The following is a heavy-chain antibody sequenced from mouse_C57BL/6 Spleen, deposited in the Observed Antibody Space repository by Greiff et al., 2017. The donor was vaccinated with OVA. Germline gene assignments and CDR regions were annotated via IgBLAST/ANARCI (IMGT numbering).Heavy chain of an antibody. V-gene: IGHV1-69*01. CDR2: IDPSDSYT. Sequence: QVQLQQPGAELVMPGASVKLSCKASGYTFTSYWMHWVKQRPGQGLEWIGEIDPSDSYTNYNQKFKGKSTLTVDKSSSTAYMQLSSLTSEDSAVYYCARDPTTRNYWGQGTTLTVSS. CDR1: GYTFTSYW. D-gene: IGHD1-1*01. CDR3: ARDPTTRNY. J-gene: IGHJ2*01.